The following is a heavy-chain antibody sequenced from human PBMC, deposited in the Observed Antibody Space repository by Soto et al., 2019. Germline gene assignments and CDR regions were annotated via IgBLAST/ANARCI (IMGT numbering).Heavy chain of an antibody. J-gene: IGHJ4*02. V-gene: IGHV4-59*01. Sequence: SETLSLTCTVSGGSISSYYWSWIRQPPGKGLEWIGYIYYSGSTDYNPSLKSRVTISVDTSKNQFSLKLSSVTAADTAVYYCARGLGSYYKEGYYFDYWGQRTLVTVSS. CDR3: ARGLGSYYKEGYYFDY. D-gene: IGHD3-10*01. CDR1: GGSISSYY. CDR2: IYYSGST.